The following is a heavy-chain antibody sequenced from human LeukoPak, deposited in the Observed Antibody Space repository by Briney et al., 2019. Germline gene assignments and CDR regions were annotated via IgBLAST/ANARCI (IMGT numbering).Heavy chain of an antibody. CDR3: ARGSLGTIAVAGTLDY. CDR2: ISGSGGST. CDR1: GFTFSSYA. D-gene: IGHD6-19*01. J-gene: IGHJ4*02. Sequence: GGSLRLSCAASGFTFSSYAMSWVRQAPGKGLEWLSAISGSGGSTYCADSVKGRFTISRDNSKNTLFLQMNSLRAEDTAVYYCARGSLGTIAVAGTLDYWGQGILVTVSS. V-gene: IGHV3-23*01.